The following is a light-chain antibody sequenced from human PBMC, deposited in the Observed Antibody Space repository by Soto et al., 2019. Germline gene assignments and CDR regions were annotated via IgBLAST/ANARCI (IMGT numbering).Light chain of an antibody. CDR3: QQYCSSPAWT. CDR1: QSVSSSY. CDR2: GAS. Sequence: EIVLTQSPGTLSLSPGERATLSCRASQSVSSSYLAWYQQKPGQAPRLLIYGASSRATGIPDRFSGSGSGTDFTLTISRLEPEDFAVYYCQQYCSSPAWTFGQGPKVEIK. V-gene: IGKV3-20*01. J-gene: IGKJ1*01.